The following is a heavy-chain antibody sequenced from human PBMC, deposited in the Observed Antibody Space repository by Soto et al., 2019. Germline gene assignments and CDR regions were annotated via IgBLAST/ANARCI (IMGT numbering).Heavy chain of an antibody. J-gene: IGHJ6*02. CDR3: ARDRHFWSGGDENADYYGMDV. V-gene: IGHV3-48*03. CDR1: GFTFSSYE. D-gene: IGHD3-3*02. Sequence: LRLSCAASGFTFSSYEMNWVRQAPGKGLEWVSYISSSGSTIYYADSVKGRFTISRDNAKNSLYLQMNSLRAEDTAVYYCARDRHFWSGGDENADYYGMDVWGQGTTVTVSS. CDR2: ISSSGSTI.